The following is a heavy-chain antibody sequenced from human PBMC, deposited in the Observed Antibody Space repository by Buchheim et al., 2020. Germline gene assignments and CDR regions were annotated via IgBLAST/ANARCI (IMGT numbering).Heavy chain of an antibody. Sequence: EVQLMESGGGLVQPGGSLRLSCAASGFTVSTKYMSWVRQAPGKGLEWVSVIYGGDNTYYADSVKGRFTISRDNSENTLYLQMNSLRAEDTAVYYCARLAGYFEYWGQGTL. CDR2: IYGGDNT. CDR1: GFTVSTKY. CDR3: ARLAGYFEY. D-gene: IGHD2-21*01. J-gene: IGHJ4*02. V-gene: IGHV3-66*01.